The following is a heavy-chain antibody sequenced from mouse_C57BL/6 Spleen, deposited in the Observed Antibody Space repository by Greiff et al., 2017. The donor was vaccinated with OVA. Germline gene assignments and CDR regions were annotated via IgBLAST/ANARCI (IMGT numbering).Heavy chain of an antibody. Sequence: EVMLVESEGGLVQPGSSMKLSCTASGFTFSDYYMAWVRQVPEKGLEWVANINYDGSSTYYLDSLKSRFIISRDNAKNILYLQMSSLKSEDTATYYCARDGEAGTSFDYWGQGTTLTVSS. CDR3: ARDGEAGTSFDY. J-gene: IGHJ2*01. CDR2: INYDGSST. V-gene: IGHV5-16*01. D-gene: IGHD4-1*01. CDR1: GFTFSDYY.